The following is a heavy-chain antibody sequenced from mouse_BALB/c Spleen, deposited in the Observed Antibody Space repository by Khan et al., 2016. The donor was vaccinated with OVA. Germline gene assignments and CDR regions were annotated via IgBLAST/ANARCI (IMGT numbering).Heavy chain of an antibody. V-gene: IGHV5-9*02. J-gene: IGHJ3*01. CDR2: ISSTGSYT. Sequence: EVELVGSGGGLVKPGGSLKLSCEVSGFAFTSYDMSWVRQTPEKRLEWVATISSTGSYTYYPDSVKGRFTISRDTARNTLYLQMSSLRSEDTALYYSTRPSYYGNPWFTYWGQGTLVTVSA. CDR3: TRPSYYGNPWFTY. CDR1: GFAFTSYD. D-gene: IGHD2-10*01.